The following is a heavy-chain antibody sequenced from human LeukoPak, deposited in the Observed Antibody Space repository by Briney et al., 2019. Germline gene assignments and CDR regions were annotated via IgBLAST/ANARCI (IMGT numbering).Heavy chain of an antibody. V-gene: IGHV3-64D*06. J-gene: IGHJ4*02. Sequence: PGGSLRLSCSASGFTFTSHATHWVRQAPGKGLQYVSGISMNVQTTYYAGSVKGRFTISRDSSKNTVYLQMNSLTAEDTAVYYCVREGLERRTNFDYWGQGTLVSVSS. CDR3: VREGLERRTNFDY. D-gene: IGHD1-1*01. CDR1: GFTFTSHA. CDR2: ISMNVQTT.